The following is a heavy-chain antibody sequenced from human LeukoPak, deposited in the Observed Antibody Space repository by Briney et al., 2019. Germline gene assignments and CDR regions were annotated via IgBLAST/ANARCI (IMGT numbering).Heavy chain of an antibody. J-gene: IGHJ5*02. Sequence: PGGSLRLSCAASGFTFSSYSMNWVRQAPGKGLEWVSYISSSSSTIYYADSVKGRFTISRDNAKNSLYLQMNSLRAEDMAVYYCARGPIWSGSYYSRNWFDPWGQGTLVTVSS. V-gene: IGHV3-48*01. CDR3: ARGPIWSGSYYSRNWFDP. CDR2: ISSSSSTI. D-gene: IGHD1-26*01. CDR1: GFTFSSYS.